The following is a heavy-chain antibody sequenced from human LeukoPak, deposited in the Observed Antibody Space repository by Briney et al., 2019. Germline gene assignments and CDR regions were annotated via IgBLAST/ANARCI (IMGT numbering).Heavy chain of an antibody. CDR3: AKMVRGVRYFDY. V-gene: IGHV4-39*01. CDR1: GGSISSSSYY. D-gene: IGHD3-10*01. CDR2: VFYSGST. J-gene: IGHJ4*02. Sequence: SETLSLTCTVSGGSISSSSYYWGWIRQPPGKGLKWIGSVFYSGSTYYNPSLKSRVTISVDTSKNQFSLKLGSVTAADTAVYYCAKMVRGVRYFDYWGQGTLVTVSS.